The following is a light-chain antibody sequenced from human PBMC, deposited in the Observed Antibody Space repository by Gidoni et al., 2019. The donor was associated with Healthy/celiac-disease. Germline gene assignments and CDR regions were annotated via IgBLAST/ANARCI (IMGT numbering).Light chain of an antibody. CDR2: DVS. CDR1: SSDVGGYNY. CDR3: SSYTSSSTPS. V-gene: IGLV2-14*01. Sequence: SALTQPASVSGSPGQSITISCTGTSSDVGGYNYVSWYQQHPGKAPQLMFYDVSNRPSGVSNRFSGSKSGNTASLTISELQAEDEADYYCSSYTSSSTPSFGGGTKLTVL. J-gene: IGLJ2*01.